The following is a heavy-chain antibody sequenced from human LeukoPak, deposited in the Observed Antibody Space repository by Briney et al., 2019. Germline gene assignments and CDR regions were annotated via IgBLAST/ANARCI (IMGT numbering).Heavy chain of an antibody. V-gene: IGHV3-9*01. J-gene: IGHJ3*02. Sequence: PGGSLRLSCAASGFTFDDYAMHWVRQAPGKGLEWVSGISWNSGSIGYADSVKARFTISRDNSKNTLFLQMNSLRAEDTAVYYCAKGGVLLWFGESPDAFDIWGQGTMVTVSS. D-gene: IGHD3-10*01. CDR2: ISWNSGSI. CDR1: GFTFDDYA. CDR3: AKGGVLLWFGESPDAFDI.